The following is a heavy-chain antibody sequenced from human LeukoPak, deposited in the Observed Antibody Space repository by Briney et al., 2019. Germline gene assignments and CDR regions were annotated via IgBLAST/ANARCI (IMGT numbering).Heavy chain of an antibody. CDR3: ARHDSSGWYALADYYYYGMDV. V-gene: IGHV4-59*08. Sequence: PSETLSLTCTVSGGSISSYYWSWIRQPPGKGLEWIGYIYYSGSTNYNPSLKSRVTISVDTSKNQFSLKLSSVTAADTAVYYCARHDSSGWYALADYYYYGMDVWGQGTTVTVSS. CDR2: IYYSGST. J-gene: IGHJ6*02. CDR1: GGSISSYY. D-gene: IGHD6-19*01.